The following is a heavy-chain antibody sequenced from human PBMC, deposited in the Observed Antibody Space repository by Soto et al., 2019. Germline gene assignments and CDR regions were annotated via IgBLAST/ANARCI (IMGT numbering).Heavy chain of an antibody. CDR3: AKAGYYDSSGYYPPDAFDI. D-gene: IGHD3-22*01. Sequence: AACGLRVKSSVVAGVLQTQGKGLEWVSAISGSGGSTYYADSVKGRFTISRDNSKNTLYLQMNSLRAEDTAVYYCAKAGYYDSSGYYPPDAFDIWGQGTMVTVSS. V-gene: IGHV3-23*01. CDR1: GLRVKSSV. CDR2: ISGSGGST. J-gene: IGHJ3*02.